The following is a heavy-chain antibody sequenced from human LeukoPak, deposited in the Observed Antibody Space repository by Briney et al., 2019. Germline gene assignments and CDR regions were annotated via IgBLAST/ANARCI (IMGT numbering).Heavy chain of an antibody. CDR2: ISGSGGST. V-gene: IGHV3-23*01. CDR1: GFTFSSYA. J-gene: IGHJ4*02. Sequence: GRSLRLSCAASGFTFSSYAMSWVRQAPGKGLEWVSAISGSGGSTYYADSVKGRFTISRDNSKNTLYLQMNSLRAEDTAVYYCAKGKYDFWSGYYFDYWGQGTLVTVSS. D-gene: IGHD3-3*01. CDR3: AKGKYDFWSGYYFDY.